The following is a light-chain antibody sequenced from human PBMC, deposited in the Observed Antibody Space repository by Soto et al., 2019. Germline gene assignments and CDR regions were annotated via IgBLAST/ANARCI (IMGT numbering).Light chain of an antibody. J-gene: IGKJ1*01. CDR3: QQYGGSPRK. CDR1: QSVSSSS. Sequence: EIVLTQSPCTLSLSPGERATLSCMASQSVSSSSLAWYQQKRGQAPRLLIHDASSRATGIPDRFSGSGSGTDFTLTISRLEPEDFAVYYCQQYGGSPRKFGQGTKVDIK. V-gene: IGKV3-20*01. CDR2: DAS.